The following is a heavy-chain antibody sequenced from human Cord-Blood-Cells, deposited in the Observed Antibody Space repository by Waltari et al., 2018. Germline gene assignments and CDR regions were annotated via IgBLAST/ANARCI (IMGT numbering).Heavy chain of an antibody. CDR3: ARGTGDRPFDFDY. J-gene: IGHJ4*02. Sequence: QVQLQQSGPGLVKPSQTLSLTCALSGDSVSSNRAAWNWIRPSPSRGLEWLGRTYYRSKWYNDYAVSVKSRITINPDTSKNQFSLQLNSVTPEDTAVYYCARGTGDRPFDFDYWGQGTLVTVSS. V-gene: IGHV6-1*01. CDR2: TYYRSKWYN. CDR1: GDSVSSNRAA. D-gene: IGHD7-27*01.